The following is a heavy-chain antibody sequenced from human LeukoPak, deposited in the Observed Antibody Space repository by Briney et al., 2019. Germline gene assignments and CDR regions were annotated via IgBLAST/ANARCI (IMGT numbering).Heavy chain of an antibody. D-gene: IGHD6-25*01. CDR2: ISSSSSYI. Sequence: PGGSLGLSCAASGFTFSSYSMNWVRQAPGKGLEWVSSISSSSSYIYYADSVKGRFTISRDNAKNSLYLQMNSLRAEDTAVYYCARPLSGSHSAFDIWGQGTMVTVSS. CDR1: GFTFSSYS. CDR3: ARPLSGSHSAFDI. J-gene: IGHJ3*02. V-gene: IGHV3-21*01.